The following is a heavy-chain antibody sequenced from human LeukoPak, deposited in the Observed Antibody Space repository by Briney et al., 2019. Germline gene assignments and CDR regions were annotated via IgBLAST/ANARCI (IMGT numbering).Heavy chain of an antibody. J-gene: IGHJ4*02. D-gene: IGHD3-3*01. CDR3: ARAPDDFWSGYYPHFDY. Sequence: ASVKVSCKASGYTFTSYGISWVRQAPGQGLEWMGWINPNSGGTNYAQKFQGRVTMTRDTSISTAYMELSRLRSDDTAVYYCARAPDDFWSGYYPHFDYWGQGTLVTVSS. CDR2: INPNSGGT. V-gene: IGHV1-2*02. CDR1: GYTFTSYG.